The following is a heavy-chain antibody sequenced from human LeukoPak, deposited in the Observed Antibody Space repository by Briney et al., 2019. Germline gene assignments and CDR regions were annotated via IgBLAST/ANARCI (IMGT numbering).Heavy chain of an antibody. Sequence: GGSLRLSCSASGFTFSSYAMHWVRQAPGKGLEYVSAISSNGGSTYYADSVKGRFTISRDNSKNTLYLQMSSLRAEDTAVYYCVKDGYSSGWPHDYWGQGTQVTVSS. J-gene: IGHJ4*02. CDR3: VKDGYSSGWPHDY. CDR1: GFTFSSYA. D-gene: IGHD6-19*01. V-gene: IGHV3-64D*06. CDR2: ISSNGGST.